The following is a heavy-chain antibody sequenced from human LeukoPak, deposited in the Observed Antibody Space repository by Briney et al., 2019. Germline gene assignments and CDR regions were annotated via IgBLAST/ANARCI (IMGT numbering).Heavy chain of an antibody. CDR2: INHSGST. D-gene: IGHD5-18*01. CDR1: GGSFSGYY. J-gene: IGHJ4*02. CDR3: ARSTGYSYGRSKGQREYYFDY. V-gene: IGHV4-34*01. Sequence: SETLSLTCAVYGGSFSGYYWSWIRQPPGKGLEWIGEINHSGSTNYNPSLKSRVTISVDTSKNQFSLKLSSVTAADTAVYYCARSTGYSYGRSKGQREYYFDYWGQGTLVTVSS.